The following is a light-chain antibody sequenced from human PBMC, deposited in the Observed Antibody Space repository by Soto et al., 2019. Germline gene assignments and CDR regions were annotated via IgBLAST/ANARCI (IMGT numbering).Light chain of an antibody. CDR3: QQRTNWRALT. V-gene: IGKV3-11*01. CDR2: DAS. CDR1: QTVSRS. Sequence: EIVLTQSPATLSLSPGERATLSGSASQTVSRSLAWYQQKPGQAPRLLIYDASNRATGIPARFSGSGSGTDFTLTISSLEPEDFAVYYCQQRTNWRALTFGGGTKVDIK. J-gene: IGKJ4*01.